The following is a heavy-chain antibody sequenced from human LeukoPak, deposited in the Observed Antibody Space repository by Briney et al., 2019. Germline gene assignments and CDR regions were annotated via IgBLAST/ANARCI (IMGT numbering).Heavy chain of an antibody. Sequence: SVKVSCKASGGTFSSYAISWVRQAPGQGLEWMGGIIPIFGTANYAQKFQGRVTITADESTSTAYMELSSLSSEDTAVYYCARHLLTYDSSGYATYWGQGTLVTVSS. CDR1: GGTFSSYA. D-gene: IGHD3-22*01. CDR2: IIPIFGTA. V-gene: IGHV1-69*13. CDR3: ARHLLTYDSSGYATY. J-gene: IGHJ4*02.